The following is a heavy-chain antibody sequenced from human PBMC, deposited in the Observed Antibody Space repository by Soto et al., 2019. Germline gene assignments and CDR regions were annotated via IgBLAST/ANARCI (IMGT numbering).Heavy chain of an antibody. V-gene: IGHV3-23*01. CDR2: ISGSGDNT. Sequence: GGSLRLSCAASGFTFSSYVMSWVRQAPGKGLEWVSGISGSGDNTYYADSVKGRFTISRDNSKNTLFLQMNSLRAEDTALYFCAKEMGDYYDSSGSWFDPWGQGTLVTVSS. D-gene: IGHD3-22*01. CDR3: AKEMGDYYDSSGSWFDP. J-gene: IGHJ5*02. CDR1: GFTFSSYV.